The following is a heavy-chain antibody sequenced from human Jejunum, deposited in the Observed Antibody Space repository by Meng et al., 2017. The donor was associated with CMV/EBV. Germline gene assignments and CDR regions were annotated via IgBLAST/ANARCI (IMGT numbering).Heavy chain of an antibody. J-gene: IGHJ2*01. V-gene: IGHV3-30*02. CDR1: GFSFSDYG. CDR2: VRHDGSTD. D-gene: IGHD4-11*01. Sequence: LVESGVGVVQPGGSLRLSCEASGFSFSDYGIHWVRQAPGKGLEWLAFVRHDGSTDMDSVKGRFSISRDNSKNTVYLNMNSLRDDDTAVYFCAKDRENSYSYNWYFDLWGRGTLVTVSS. CDR3: AKDRENSYSYNWYFDL.